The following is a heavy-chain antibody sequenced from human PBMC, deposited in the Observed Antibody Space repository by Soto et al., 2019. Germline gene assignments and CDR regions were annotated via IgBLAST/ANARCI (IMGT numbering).Heavy chain of an antibody. V-gene: IGHV2-5*01. CDR1: GFSLSTSGPG. CDR2: IYWNDDK. J-gene: IGHJ4*02. Sequence: PTQTLTLNCTFSGFSLSTSGPGVGWIRQPPGKALEWLALIYWNDDKRYSPSLKARLTITKDTSKNQVVLTMTNMYPLDTATYYCAHRPSGWYLFDYWGQGTLVTVSS. D-gene: IGHD6-19*01. CDR3: AHRPSGWYLFDY.